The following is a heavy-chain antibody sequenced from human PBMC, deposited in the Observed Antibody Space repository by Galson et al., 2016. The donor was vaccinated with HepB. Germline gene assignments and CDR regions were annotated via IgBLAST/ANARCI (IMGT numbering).Heavy chain of an antibody. CDR3: ARDRSSGSYGFGWFDP. Sequence: SLRLSCAASGFTFSSYGMHWVRQAPGKGLEYVSATSSTGGNIYYDNSVKGRFTIYRDNSKNTLYLQMGSLRAEDMAVYYCARDRSSGSYGFGWFDPWGQGTLVTVSS. CDR1: GFTFSSYG. D-gene: IGHD6-19*01. J-gene: IGHJ5*02. CDR2: TSSTGGNI. V-gene: IGHV3-64*01.